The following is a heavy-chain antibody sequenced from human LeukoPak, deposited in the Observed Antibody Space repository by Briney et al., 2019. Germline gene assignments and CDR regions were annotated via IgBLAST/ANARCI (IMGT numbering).Heavy chain of an antibody. J-gene: IGHJ5*01. D-gene: IGHD6-19*01. CDR2: TYYRSKWYH. CDR3: TRVQDTSGWFDY. V-gene: IGHV6-1*01. CDR1: GDSVSINSAA. Sequence: SQTLSLTCAISGDSVSINSAAWNWIRQSPSRGLEWLGRTYYRSKWYHDYAVSVKIRIAINPDTSKNQVSLRLNSVTPEDTAVYYCTRVQDTSGWFDYWGQGTLVTVSS.